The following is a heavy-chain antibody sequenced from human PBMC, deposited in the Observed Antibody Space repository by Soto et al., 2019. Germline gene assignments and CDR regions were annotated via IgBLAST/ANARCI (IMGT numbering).Heavy chain of an antibody. D-gene: IGHD1-1*01. CDR1: GGTFNSYA. J-gene: IGHJ6*02. CDR3: ARVPGTNYYYGMDV. Sequence: QVQLVQSGAEVKKPGSTVKVSCKASGGTFNSYAFSWERQAPGQGLEWVGGLIPMFGTVNYAQKFQGRVTITADKSTSTAYMELSSLRSDDTAVYYCARVPGTNYYYGMDVWGQGTTVTVFS. V-gene: IGHV1-69*06. CDR2: LIPMFGTV.